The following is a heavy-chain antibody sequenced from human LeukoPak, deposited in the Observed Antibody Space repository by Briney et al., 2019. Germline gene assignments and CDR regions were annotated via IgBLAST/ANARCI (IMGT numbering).Heavy chain of an antibody. CDR2: INHSGGT. D-gene: IGHD3-22*01. V-gene: IGHV4-34*01. CDR3: ARDRGDYDSSGYYSYFDY. Sequence: PSETLSLTCAVYGGSFIGYDWTWIRQPPGKGLEWIGEINHSGGTNYNPSLKSRVTISVDTSKNQFSLKLSSVTAADTAVYYCARDRGDYDSSGYYSYFDYWGQGALVTVSS. CDR1: GGSFIGYD. J-gene: IGHJ4*02.